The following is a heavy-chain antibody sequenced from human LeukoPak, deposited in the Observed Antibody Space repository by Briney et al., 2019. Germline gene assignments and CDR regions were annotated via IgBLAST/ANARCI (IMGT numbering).Heavy chain of an antibody. J-gene: IGHJ4*02. CDR2: IYSGGST. Sequence: GGSLRLSCAASGFTVSSNYMSWVRQAPGEGLEWVSVIYSGGSTYYADSVKGRFTISRDNSKNTLYLQMNSLRAEDTAVYYCAREEMATISFDYWGQGTLVTVSS. CDR1: GFTVSSNY. D-gene: IGHD5-24*01. V-gene: IGHV3-66*01. CDR3: AREEMATISFDY.